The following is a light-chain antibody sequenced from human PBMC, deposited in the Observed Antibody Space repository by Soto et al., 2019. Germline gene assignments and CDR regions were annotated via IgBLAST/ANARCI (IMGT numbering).Light chain of an antibody. CDR2: GAS. CDR1: QSVSSNY. CDR3: QQYDRLPYT. J-gene: IGKJ2*01. Sequence: DIVLTQSPGTLSLSAGERATLSCRASQSVSSNYLAWYQQKPGQAPRLLIYGASSRATDIPDRFSGSGSGTDFTLTITGLEPEDSAVYYCQQYDRLPYTFGQGTKLEIK. V-gene: IGKV3-20*01.